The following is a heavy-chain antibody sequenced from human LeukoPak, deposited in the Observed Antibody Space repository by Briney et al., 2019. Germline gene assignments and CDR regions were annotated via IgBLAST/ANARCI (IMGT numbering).Heavy chain of an antibody. CDR1: GYTFSGYY. CDR3: AREMNYDDYRTSDY. J-gene: IGHJ4*02. CDR2: IDSNSGGT. V-gene: IGHV1-2*02. D-gene: IGHD4-17*01. Sequence: GASVTVSCKASGYTFSGYYMHWVRRAPGQGLEWMGRIDSNSGGTNYAQNFQGRVTMTRDTSISTVYMEPISLRSDDTAVYYCAREMNYDDYRTSDYWGQGTLVTVSS.